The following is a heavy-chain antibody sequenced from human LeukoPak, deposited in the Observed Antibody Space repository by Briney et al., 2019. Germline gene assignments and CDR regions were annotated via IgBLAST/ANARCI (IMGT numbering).Heavy chain of an antibody. CDR3: ARGGGGSQN. J-gene: IGHJ4*02. D-gene: IGHD3-16*01. CDR1: GGPFSGYY. Sequence: KASETLSLTCAVYGGPFSGYYWSWIRQPPGKGLEWIGEINHSGSTNYNPSLKSRVTISVDTYKNQFSLKLSSVTAADTAVYYCARGGGGSQNWAQGTLVTVSS. CDR2: INHSGST. V-gene: IGHV4-34*01.